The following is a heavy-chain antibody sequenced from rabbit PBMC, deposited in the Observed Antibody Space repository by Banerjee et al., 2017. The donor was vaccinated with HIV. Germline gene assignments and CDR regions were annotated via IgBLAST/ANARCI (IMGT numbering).Heavy chain of an antibody. CDR2: INTSSGNT. J-gene: IGHJ4*01. V-gene: IGHV1S40*01. D-gene: IGHD3-1*01. CDR3: ATYDVRTEDNL. Sequence: CWVRQAPGKGLEWIACINTSSGNTVYASWAKGRFTISKTSSTTVTLQMTSLTAADTATYFCATYDVRTEDNLWGQGTLVTVS.